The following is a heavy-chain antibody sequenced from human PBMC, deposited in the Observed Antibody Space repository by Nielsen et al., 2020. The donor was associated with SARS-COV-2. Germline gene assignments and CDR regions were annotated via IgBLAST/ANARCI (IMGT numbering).Heavy chain of an antibody. CDR2: IYYSGST. CDR1: GGSISSGGYY. J-gene: IGHJ5*02. Sequence: SETLSLTCAVSGGSISSGGYYWSWIRQPPGKGLEWIGYIYYSGSTKYNPSLKSRVTISVDTSKNQFSLKLNSVTAADTAVYYCARDAGVYDDGANPKNWFDPWGQGTLVTVSS. CDR3: ARDAGVYDDGANPKNWFDP. V-gene: IGHV4-61*08. D-gene: IGHD4-17*01.